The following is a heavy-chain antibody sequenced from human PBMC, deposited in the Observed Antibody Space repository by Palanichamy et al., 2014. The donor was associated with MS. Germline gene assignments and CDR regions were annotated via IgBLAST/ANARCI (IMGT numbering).Heavy chain of an antibody. J-gene: IGHJ3*02. D-gene: IGHD2/OR15-2a*01. V-gene: IGHV3-21*01. CDR1: GFTFSSYN. Sequence: EVQLVESGGGLVKPGGSLRLSCAASGFTFSSYNMNWVRQAPGRGLEWVSSISGDSSYIYDADSVKGRFTISRDNAKKSPYLQMNSLSAEDTAMYYCARDLSFAFDIWGQGTMVTVSS. CDR3: ARDLSFAFDI. CDR2: ISGDSSYI.